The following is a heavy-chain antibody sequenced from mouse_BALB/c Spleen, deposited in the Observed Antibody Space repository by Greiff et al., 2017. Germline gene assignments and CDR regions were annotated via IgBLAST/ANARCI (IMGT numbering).Heavy chain of an antibody. CDR3: ARNNYYGSSYYFDY. D-gene: IGHD1-1*01. CDR2: IWGGGST. Sequence: VHLVESGPGLVAPSQSLSITCTVSGFSLSRYSVHWVRQPPGKGLEWLGMIWGGGSTDYNSALKSRLSISKDNSKSQVFLKMNSLQTDDTAMYYCARNNYYGSSYYFDYWGQGTTLTVSS. CDR1: GFSLSRYS. J-gene: IGHJ2*01. V-gene: IGHV2-6-4*01.